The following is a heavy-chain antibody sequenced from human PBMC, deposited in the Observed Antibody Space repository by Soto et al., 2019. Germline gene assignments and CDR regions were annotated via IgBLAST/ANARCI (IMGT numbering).Heavy chain of an antibody. CDR1: GYSFTSYW. V-gene: IGHV5-51*01. Sequence: WESLNISCKGSGYSFTSYWIGWVRQMPGKGLEWMGIIYPGDSDTRYSPSFQGQVTISADKSISTAYLQWSSLKASDTAMYYCARGPSIVGATTPFDYWGQGNLVTVCS. J-gene: IGHJ4*02. CDR2: IYPGDSDT. D-gene: IGHD1-26*01. CDR3: ARGPSIVGATTPFDY.